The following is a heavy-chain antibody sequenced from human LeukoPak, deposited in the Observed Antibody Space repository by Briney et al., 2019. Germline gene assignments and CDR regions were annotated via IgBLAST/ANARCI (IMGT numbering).Heavy chain of an antibody. CDR1: GFTFSSYS. Sequence: GGSLRLSCAASGFTFSSYSMNWVRQAPGKGLEWVSSISSSSSYIYYADSVQGRFTISRDSAKNSVYLQMSSLRVEDTAIYYCARDGAITGPRWWFDLWGRGTLVIVSS. J-gene: IGHJ2*01. CDR3: ARDGAITGPRWWFDL. V-gene: IGHV3-21*01. D-gene: IGHD1-20*01. CDR2: ISSSSSYI.